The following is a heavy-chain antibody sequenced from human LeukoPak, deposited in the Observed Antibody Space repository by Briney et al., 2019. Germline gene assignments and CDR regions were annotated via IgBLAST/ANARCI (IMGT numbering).Heavy chain of an antibody. V-gene: IGHV4-39*07. CDR3: ARDRSGDYYMDV. Sequence: SETLSLTCTVSGGSISSSSYYWGWIRQPPGKGLEWIGRIYTSGSTNYNPSLKSQVTMSVDTSKNQFSLKLSSVTAADTAVYYCARDRSGDYYMDVWGKGTTVTISS. D-gene: IGHD2-15*01. CDR2: IYTSGST. CDR1: GGSISSSSYY. J-gene: IGHJ6*03.